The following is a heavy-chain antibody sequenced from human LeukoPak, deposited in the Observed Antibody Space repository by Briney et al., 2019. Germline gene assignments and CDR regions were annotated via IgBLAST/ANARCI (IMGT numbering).Heavy chain of an antibody. CDR3: STMFYDYWSGYYVADY. J-gene: IGHJ4*02. D-gene: IGHD3-3*01. V-gene: IGHV3-15*01. CDR2: IKSKTDGGTT. CDR1: GFTFTNAW. Sequence: SGGSLRLSCAASGFTFTNAWMNWARQAPGRGLEWVGRIKSKTDGGTTDYAAPVKGRFTISRDDSKHTVYLQMNNLKTDDTAVYYCSTMFYDYWSGYYVADYWGQGTLVTVSS.